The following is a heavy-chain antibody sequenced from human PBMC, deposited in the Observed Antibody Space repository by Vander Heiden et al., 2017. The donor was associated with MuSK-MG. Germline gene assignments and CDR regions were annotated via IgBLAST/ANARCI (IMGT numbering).Heavy chain of an antibody. CDR2: IYYSGST. CDR1: GGSLSSSSYY. D-gene: IGHD6-13*01. V-gene: IGHV4-39*07. J-gene: IGHJ6*02. Sequence: QLQLQESGPGLVKPSETLSLTCTVSGGSLSSSSYYWGWIRQPPGKGLEWIGSIYYSGSTYYNPSLKSRVTISVDTSKNQFSLKLSSVTAADTAVYYCARDRSSWRPPSYYYYGMDVWGQGTTVTVSS. CDR3: ARDRSSWRPPSYYYYGMDV.